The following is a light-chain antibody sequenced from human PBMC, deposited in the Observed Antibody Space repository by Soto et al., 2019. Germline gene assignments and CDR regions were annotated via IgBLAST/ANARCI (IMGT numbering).Light chain of an antibody. V-gene: IGKV3-20*01. CDR3: HQYGSSQT. CDR2: GAS. CDR1: QTVGSSF. J-gene: IGKJ1*01. Sequence: EVVMWQSPATLSVSPGEGATLSCRACQTVGSSFLAWFQHKPGQAPRLLIYGASTRATGIPDRFSGSGSGTDFTLPISRLEPEDFAVYYCHQYGSSQTFGQGTKVDIK.